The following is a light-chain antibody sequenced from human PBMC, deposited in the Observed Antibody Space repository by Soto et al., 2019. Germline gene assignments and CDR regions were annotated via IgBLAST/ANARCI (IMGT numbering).Light chain of an antibody. CDR1: QSVSSSY. CDR3: HHYRISHWT. CDR2: GAS. J-gene: IGKJ1*01. V-gene: IGKV3-20*01. Sequence: EIVLTQSPGTLSLSPGERATLSCRASQSVSSSYLAWYQQKPGQAPRLLSYGASSRATVIPDRFSGSGSGPDFTLTISRLEAEDFAVYYCHHYRISHWTFGQGTTVEIK.